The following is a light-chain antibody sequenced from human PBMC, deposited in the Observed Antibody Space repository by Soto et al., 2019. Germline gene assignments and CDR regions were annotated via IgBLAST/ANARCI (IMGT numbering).Light chain of an antibody. Sequence: QSALTQPASVSGSPGQSITISCTGTSSDVGAYNHVSWYQQHPGKAPKLMIYDVNMWPSGVSHRFSGSKSGYTASLTISGLQAEDEAYYYCSSYASSTSVLFGGGTKLTVL. CDR1: SSDVGAYNH. J-gene: IGLJ2*01. V-gene: IGLV2-14*03. CDR2: DVN. CDR3: SSYASSTSVL.